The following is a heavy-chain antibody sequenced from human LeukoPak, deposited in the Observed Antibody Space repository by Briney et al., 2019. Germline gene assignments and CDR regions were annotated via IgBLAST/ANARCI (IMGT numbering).Heavy chain of an antibody. J-gene: IGHJ4*02. Sequence: PGGSLRLSCAASGFTFSSYWMSWVRQAPGKGLEWVANIKQDGSEKYYVDSVKGRFTISRDNAKNSLYLQMNSLRAEDTAVYYCARVGGQLWSYYFDYWGQGTLVTVSS. CDR2: IKQDGSEK. D-gene: IGHD5-18*01. V-gene: IGHV3-7*01. CDR3: ARVGGQLWSYYFDY. CDR1: GFTFSSYW.